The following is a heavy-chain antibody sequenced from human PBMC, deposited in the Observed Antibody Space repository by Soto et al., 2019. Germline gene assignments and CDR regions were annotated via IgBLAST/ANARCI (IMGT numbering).Heavy chain of an antibody. D-gene: IGHD6-6*01. Sequence: QVQLQESGPGLVKPSGTLSLTCAVSGDSISSNNWWHWVRQPPGKGLEWIGEIYHSGTTNYNPSLKRRFTISVDKSKHQISLKLNSVTAADTAVYYCARGVYSSSSDWGQGTLVTVSS. CDR3: ARGVYSSSSD. V-gene: IGHV4-4*02. J-gene: IGHJ4*02. CDR2: IYHSGTT. CDR1: GDSISSNNW.